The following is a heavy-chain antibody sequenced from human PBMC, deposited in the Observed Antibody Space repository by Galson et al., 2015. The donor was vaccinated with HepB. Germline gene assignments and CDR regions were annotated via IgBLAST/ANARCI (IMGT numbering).Heavy chain of an antibody. Sequence: SLRLSCAASGFTFSNFAMSWVRQPPGKGLEWVAAVGGSGVKTYYADSVKGRIAISRDNSKNMVYLQMNSLRAEDTGIYYCAKDNAMDVWGQGTTVTVSS. CDR2: VGGSGVKT. CDR1: GFTFSNFA. CDR3: AKDNAMDV. V-gene: IGHV3-23*01. J-gene: IGHJ6*02.